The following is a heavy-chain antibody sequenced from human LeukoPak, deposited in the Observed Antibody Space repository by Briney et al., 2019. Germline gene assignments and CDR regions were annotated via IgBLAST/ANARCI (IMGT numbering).Heavy chain of an antibody. CDR3: ASTYYDILTGPGRFDP. Sequence: SETLSLTCTVSGGSISSGDYYWSWLRQPPGKGLEWIGYIYYSGSTYYNPSLKSRVTISVDTSKNQFSLKLSSVTAADTAVYYCASTYYDILTGPGRFDPWGQGTLVTVSS. V-gene: IGHV4-30-4*01. J-gene: IGHJ5*02. CDR1: GGSISSGDYY. CDR2: IYYSGST. D-gene: IGHD3-9*01.